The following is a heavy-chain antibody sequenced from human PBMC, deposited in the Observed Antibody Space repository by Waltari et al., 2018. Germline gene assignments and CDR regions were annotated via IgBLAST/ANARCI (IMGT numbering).Heavy chain of an antibody. Sequence: QLQLQESGPGLVEPSGTLSLTCTVSGGAIRGSGYYWGGPRQPPGTGLAWIASIYHDGTTDYTPSLKGRVTISVDIFNNSFSRKVNAVTAADTAIYYCARPGSSSPYYWFKPWGRGTLVTVSS. CDR1: GGAIRGSGYY. CDR3: ARPGSSSPYYWFKP. V-gene: IGHV4-39*02. D-gene: IGHD2-2*01. CDR2: IYHDGTT. J-gene: IGHJ5*02.